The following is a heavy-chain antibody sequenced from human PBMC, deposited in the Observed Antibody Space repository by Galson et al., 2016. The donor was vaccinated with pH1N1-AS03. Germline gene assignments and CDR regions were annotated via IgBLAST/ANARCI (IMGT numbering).Heavy chain of an antibody. D-gene: IGHD3-22*01. CDR2: INADNTDT. CDR3: ARTNYYHSSGDY. V-gene: IGHV1-3*01. Sequence: SVKVSCKASGYTFTNYAVHWVRQAPGQRLEWMGWINADNTDTKYSQKFQDRVTITRDTFATTAYMELSSLRFEDTAVYYCARTNYYHSSGDYWGQGTLVTVSS. CDR1: GYTFTNYA. J-gene: IGHJ4*02.